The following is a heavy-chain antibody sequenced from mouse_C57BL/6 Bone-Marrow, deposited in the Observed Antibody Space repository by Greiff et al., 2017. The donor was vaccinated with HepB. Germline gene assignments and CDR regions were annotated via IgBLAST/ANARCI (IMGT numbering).Heavy chain of an antibody. CDR3: AREVITTVVASYYFDY. CDR1: GYTFTSYG. J-gene: IGHJ2*01. CDR2: IYPRSGNT. D-gene: IGHD1-1*01. Sequence: QVQLQQSGAELARPGASVKLSCKASGYTFTSYGISWVKQRTGQGLEWIGEIYPRSGNTYYNEKFKGKATLTADKSSSTAYMELRSLTSEDSAVYFCAREVITTVVASYYFDYWGQGTTLTVSS. V-gene: IGHV1-81*01.